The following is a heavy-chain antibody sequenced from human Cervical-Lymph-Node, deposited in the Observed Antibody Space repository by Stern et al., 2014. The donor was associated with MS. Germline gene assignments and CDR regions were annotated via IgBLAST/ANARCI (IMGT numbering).Heavy chain of an antibody. V-gene: IGHV3-9*01. CDR3: AKATRDAFDI. CDR2: ISWNSANI. Sequence: EVQLVQSGGGLVQPGRSQRLSCEASGFTFDDHAMHWVRQAPGKGLEWVSGISWNSANIGYADSVKGRFTISRDNAKNSLHLQMNSLRPEDTALYYCAKATRDAFDIWGRGTRVTVSS. CDR1: GFTFDDHA. J-gene: IGHJ3*02.